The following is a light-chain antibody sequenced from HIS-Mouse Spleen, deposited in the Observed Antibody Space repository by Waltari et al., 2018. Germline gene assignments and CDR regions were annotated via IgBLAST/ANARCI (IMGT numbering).Light chain of an antibody. Sequence: SYELTQPPSVSVSPGQTASIPCSGDQLRDTYACWYQQTPGQSPVLVIYQDSKRPGGIHGRFSGSNSGNTATLTISGTQAMDEADYYCQAWDSSYSVFGGGTKLTVL. V-gene: IGLV3-1*01. CDR1: QLRDTY. J-gene: IGLJ2*01. CDR3: QAWDSSYSV. CDR2: QDS.